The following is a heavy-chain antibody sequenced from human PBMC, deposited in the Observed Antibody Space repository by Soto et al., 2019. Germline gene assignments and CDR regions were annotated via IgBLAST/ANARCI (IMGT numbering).Heavy chain of an antibody. V-gene: IGHV4-34*01. CDR1: GGSFSGYY. J-gene: IGHJ6*02. D-gene: IGHD3-9*01. CDR2: INHSGST. CDR3: AREKRYFDWLSHTRHYYYGMDV. Sequence: QVRLQQWGAGLLKPSETLSLTCAVYGGSFSGYYWSWIRQPPGKGLEWIGEINHSGSTNYNPSLKSRVTISVEPSKNQFSLKLSSVTAADTAVYYCAREKRYFDWLSHTRHYYYGMDVWGQGTTVTVSS.